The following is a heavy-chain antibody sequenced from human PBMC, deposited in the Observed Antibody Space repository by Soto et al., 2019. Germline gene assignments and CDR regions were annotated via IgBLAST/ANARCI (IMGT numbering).Heavy chain of an antibody. CDR2: IHSGGNI. V-gene: IGHV4-39*01. J-gene: IGHJ4*02. Sequence: PSETLSLTCNASGASISSSPYAWGWIRQSAGKGLECIGTIHSGGNIYYTQYLKTRIKISLDTSKNHISLRLRSVTAADTAVYYCARHVHNQGYEYYFAYWGQGTLVTVSS. CDR1: GASISSSPYA. CDR3: ARHVHNQGYEYYFAY. D-gene: IGHD3-3*01.